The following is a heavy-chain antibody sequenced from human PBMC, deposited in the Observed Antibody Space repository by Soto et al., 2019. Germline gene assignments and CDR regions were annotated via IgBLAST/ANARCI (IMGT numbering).Heavy chain of an antibody. CDR1: GYRFTSCG. Sequence: ASVNVSCNPSGYRFTSCGSSWVRQAPGQGLEWMGWISAYNGNTNYAQKLQGRVTMTTDTSTSTAYMELRSLRSDDTAVYYCARDKGEYYDFWSGYQAPHYYYYGMDVWGQGTTVTVSS. CDR2: ISAYNGNT. V-gene: IGHV1-18*01. CDR3: ARDKGEYYDFWSGYQAPHYYYYGMDV. J-gene: IGHJ6*02. D-gene: IGHD3-3*01.